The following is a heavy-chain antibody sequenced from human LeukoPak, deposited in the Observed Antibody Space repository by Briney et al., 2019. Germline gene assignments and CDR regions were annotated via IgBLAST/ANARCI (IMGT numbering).Heavy chain of an antibody. CDR2: ISGGGSA. CDR3: AKCIASGGYSFRFDY. CDR1: GFTFSSYS. J-gene: IGHJ4*02. V-gene: IGHV3-23*01. Sequence: PGGSLRLSCEASGFTFSSYSMSWVRQAPGKGLEWVSAISGGGSAFYGDSVKGRFTISRDTSKNTLYLLMNSLSAEDTALYYCAKCIASGGYSFRFDYWGQGTLVTVSS. D-gene: IGHD3-10*01.